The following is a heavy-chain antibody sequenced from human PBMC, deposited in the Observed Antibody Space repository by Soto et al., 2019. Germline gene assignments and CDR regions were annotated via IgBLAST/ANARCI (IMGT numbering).Heavy chain of an antibody. CDR3: ASPPRGHAVDL. CDR2: ISGSGATI. V-gene: IGHV3-48*01. CDR1: SFLFSSYT. D-gene: IGHD3-16*01. J-gene: IGHJ3*01. Sequence: VELVESGGDLVQPGGSLRLTCTASSFLFSSYTMNWVRQAPGKGLEWIAYISGSGATIHYADSVKGRFTISRDNAKKSLYLQMDSLRVNDTAVYYCASPPRGHAVDLWGKGKLVAVSS.